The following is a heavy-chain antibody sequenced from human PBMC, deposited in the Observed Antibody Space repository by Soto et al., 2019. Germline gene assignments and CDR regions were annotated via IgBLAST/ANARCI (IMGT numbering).Heavy chain of an antibody. CDR3: ARQESFGGFWYGMDV. Sequence: QVQLVQSGAEVKKPGSSVKVSCKASGGTFTSYAISWVRQAPGQGLEWMGGIIPIFGTANYAQKFQGRVTITADESTSTAYIELSSLRSEDTAVYYCARQESFGGFWYGMDVWGQGTTVTVSS. CDR2: IIPIFGTA. J-gene: IGHJ6*02. V-gene: IGHV1-69*01. CDR1: GGTFTSYA. D-gene: IGHD3-10*01.